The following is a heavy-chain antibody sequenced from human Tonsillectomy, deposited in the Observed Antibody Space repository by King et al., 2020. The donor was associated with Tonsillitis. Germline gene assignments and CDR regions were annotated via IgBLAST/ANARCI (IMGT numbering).Heavy chain of an antibody. V-gene: IGHV4-39*07. CDR3: ATTSGSYRWFDP. CDR1: GGSISTTNYY. CDR2: IYYSGST. D-gene: IGHD3-10*01. Sequence: LQLQESGPGLVKLSETLSLTCTVSGGSISTTNYYWGWIRQPPGKGLEWIGNIYYSGSTYYNPSLKSRVTISLDTSKNQFSLRLSSVTAADTAVYYCATTSGSYRWFDPWGQGTLVTVSS. J-gene: IGHJ5*02.